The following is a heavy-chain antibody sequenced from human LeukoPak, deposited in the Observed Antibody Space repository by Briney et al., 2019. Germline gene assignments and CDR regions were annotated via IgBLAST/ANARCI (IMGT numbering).Heavy chain of an antibody. V-gene: IGHV3-21*01. CDR1: GFTFSSYS. Sequence: PGGSLRLPCAASGFTFSSYSMNWVRQAPGKGLEWVSSISSSSSYIYYADSVKGRFTISRDNAKNSLYLQMNSLRAEDTAVYYCARDGARMGDYYYYYMDVWGKGTTVTVSS. J-gene: IGHJ6*03. D-gene: IGHD5-12*01. CDR3: ARDGARMGDYYYYYMDV. CDR2: ISSSSSYI.